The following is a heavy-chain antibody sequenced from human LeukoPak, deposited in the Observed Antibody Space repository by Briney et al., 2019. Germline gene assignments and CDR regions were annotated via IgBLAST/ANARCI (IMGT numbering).Heavy chain of an antibody. Sequence: ASVTVSFKASGYTFTSYGISWVRQAPGQGLEWMGWISAYNGNTNYAQKLQGRVTMTTDTSTSTAYMELRSLRSDDTAVYYCARRYSSGWYGYTVDYWGQGTLVTVSS. CDR3: ARRYSSGWYGYTVDY. CDR2: ISAYNGNT. J-gene: IGHJ4*02. V-gene: IGHV1-18*01. CDR1: GYTFTSYG. D-gene: IGHD6-19*01.